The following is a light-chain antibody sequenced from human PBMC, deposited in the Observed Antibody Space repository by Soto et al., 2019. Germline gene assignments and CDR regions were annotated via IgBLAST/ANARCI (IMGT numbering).Light chain of an antibody. CDR1: SGHSSYA. J-gene: IGLJ3*02. CDR3: QTWGTGIPWV. Sequence: QPVLTQSPSASASLGASVKLTCTLSSGHSSYAIVWHQQQPEKGPRYLMKLNSDGSHSKGDGIPDRFSGSSSGAERYLTISSLQSEDEADYYCQTWGTGIPWVFGGGTKVTVL. CDR2: LNSDGSH. V-gene: IGLV4-69*01.